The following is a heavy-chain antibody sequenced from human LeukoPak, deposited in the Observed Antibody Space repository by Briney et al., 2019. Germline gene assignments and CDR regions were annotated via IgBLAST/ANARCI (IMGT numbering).Heavy chain of an antibody. D-gene: IGHD2-8*01. CDR1: GYTFTSYG. CDR2: ISAYNGNT. Sequence: GASVKVSCKASGYTFTSYGISWVRQAPGQGLEWMGWISAYNGNTNYAQKIQARVTMTTDISTSTAYMELRSLRSDDTAVYYCASSLMGYGHDAFDIWGQGTMVTVSS. V-gene: IGHV1-18*01. J-gene: IGHJ3*02. CDR3: ASSLMGYGHDAFDI.